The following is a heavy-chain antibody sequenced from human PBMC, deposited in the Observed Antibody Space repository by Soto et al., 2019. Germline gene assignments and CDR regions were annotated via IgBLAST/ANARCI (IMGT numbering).Heavy chain of an antibody. Sequence: QVQLVESGGGVVQPGRSLRLSCAASGFTFSSYAMHWVRQAPGKGLEWVAVISYDGSNKYYADSVKGRFTISRDNSKKTLYLQMNSLRAEDTAVYYCARNVLKKYSSGWYGNYWGQGTLVTVSS. V-gene: IGHV3-30-3*01. J-gene: IGHJ4*02. CDR2: ISYDGSNK. D-gene: IGHD6-19*01. CDR1: GFTFSSYA. CDR3: ARNVLKKYSSGWYGNY.